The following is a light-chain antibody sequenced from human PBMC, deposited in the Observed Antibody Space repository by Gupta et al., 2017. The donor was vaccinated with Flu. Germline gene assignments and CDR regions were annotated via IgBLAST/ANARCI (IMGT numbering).Light chain of an antibody. Sequence: QTVVTQDPSLTVSPGGTVTLTCASSTGAVPSSSYPHWFQQKPGQAPRALIASKTNKQSWTHDWFSGSILGGKAARTLSGVQPEDEADYYCLLYYGGAVIFGGGTKLTVL. V-gene: IGLV7-43*01. CDR3: LLYYGGAVI. CDR2: SKT. J-gene: IGLJ2*01. CDR1: TGAVPSSSY.